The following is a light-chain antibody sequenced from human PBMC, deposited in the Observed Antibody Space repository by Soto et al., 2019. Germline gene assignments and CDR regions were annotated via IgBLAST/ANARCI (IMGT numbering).Light chain of an antibody. Sequence: EIVLTQSPGTLSLSPGERATLSCRASQSVSSSYLAWYQQKPAQAPRLLIYGAFSRATGIPARFIGSGSGTHFTRTISRLEPEDFAVYYCQQYGSSPPITFGQGKRVEIK. CDR1: QSVSSSY. CDR2: GAF. J-gene: IGKJ5*01. V-gene: IGKV3-20*01. CDR3: QQYGSSPPIT.